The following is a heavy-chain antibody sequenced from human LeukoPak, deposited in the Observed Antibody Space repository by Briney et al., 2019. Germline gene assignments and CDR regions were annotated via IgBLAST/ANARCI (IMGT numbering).Heavy chain of an antibody. CDR2: ISGSGGTT. D-gene: IGHD6-13*01. CDR3: AKTLAAAAGTARFDC. J-gene: IGHJ4*02. CDR1: GFTFSSYA. Sequence: GGSLRLSCTASGFTFSSYAMSWVRQAPGKGLEWVSTISGSGGTTYSADSVKGRFTISRDNSKNTLYLQMNSLRAEDTAVYYCAKTLAAAAGTARFDCWGQGTLVTVSS. V-gene: IGHV3-23*01.